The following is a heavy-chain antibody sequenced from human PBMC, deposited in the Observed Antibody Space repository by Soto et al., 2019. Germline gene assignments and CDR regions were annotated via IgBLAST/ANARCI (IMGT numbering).Heavy chain of an antibody. D-gene: IGHD2-2*01. J-gene: IGHJ6*02. Sequence: PSVKVSCKASGYTFTSYAMHWVRQAPGQRLEWVGWINAGNGNTKYSQKFQGRVTITRDTSASTAYMELSSLRSEDTAVYYCARSLAPAAPNYYYYGMDVWGQGTTVTVSS. CDR2: INAGNGNT. V-gene: IGHV1-3*01. CDR1: GYTFTSYA. CDR3: ARSLAPAAPNYYYYGMDV.